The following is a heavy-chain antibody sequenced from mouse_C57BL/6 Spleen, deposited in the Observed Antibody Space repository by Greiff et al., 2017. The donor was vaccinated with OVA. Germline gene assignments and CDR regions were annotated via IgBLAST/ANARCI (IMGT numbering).Heavy chain of an antibody. Sequence: VKLQESGAELVKPGASVKISCKASGYAFSSYWMNWVKQRPGKGLEWIGQIYPGDGDTNYNGKFKGKATLTADKSSSTAYMQLSSLTSEDSAVYFCARLGDVAWFAYWGQGTLVTVSA. CDR1: GYAFSSYW. CDR3: ARLGDVAWFAY. CDR2: IYPGDGDT. J-gene: IGHJ3*01. V-gene: IGHV1-80*01. D-gene: IGHD3-3*01.